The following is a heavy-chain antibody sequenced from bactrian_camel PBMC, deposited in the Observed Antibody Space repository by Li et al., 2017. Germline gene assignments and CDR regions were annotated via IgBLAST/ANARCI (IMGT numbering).Heavy chain of an antibody. CDR3: KFYCIGSTRPY. Sequence: VQLVESGGGSVQAGKSLRLTCVASGSTSCDHGMSWWRQAPGKERELAASIGIDRSTMYADSVKGRFTISLDNAKTTVNLLMNSLKPEDTAMYYCKFYCIGSTRPYWGQGTQVTVS. V-gene: IGHV3S57*01. D-gene: IGHD6*01. J-gene: IGHJ4*01. CDR1: GSTSCDHG. CDR2: IGIDRST.